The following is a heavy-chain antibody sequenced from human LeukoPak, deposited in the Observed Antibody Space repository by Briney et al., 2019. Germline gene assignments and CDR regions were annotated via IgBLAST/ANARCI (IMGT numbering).Heavy chain of an antibody. V-gene: IGHV1-18*01. D-gene: IGHD3-10*01. Sequence: ASVKVSCKASGYTFTSYGISWVRQAPGQGLEWMGWISAYNGNTNYAQKLQGRVTMTTDTSTSTAYMELSSLRSEDTAVYYCARDHYYGSGSSYGGPDYWGQGTLVTVSS. J-gene: IGHJ4*02. CDR2: ISAYNGNT. CDR3: ARDHYYGSGSSYGGPDY. CDR1: GYTFTSYG.